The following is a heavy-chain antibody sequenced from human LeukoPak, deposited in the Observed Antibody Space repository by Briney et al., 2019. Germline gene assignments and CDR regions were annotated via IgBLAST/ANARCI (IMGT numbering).Heavy chain of an antibody. V-gene: IGHV3-21*01. CDR2: ISGSSIYI. Sequence: PGGSLRLSCAASGFTFSSYSMNWVRQAPGKGLEWVSSISGSSIYIYYSDSVKGRFTISRDNAKNSLSLQMNSLRAEDTAVYYCARGLYVRGWYPDYFDYWGLGALVTVSS. J-gene: IGHJ4*02. CDR1: GFTFSSYS. D-gene: IGHD6-19*01. CDR3: ARGLYVRGWYPDYFDY.